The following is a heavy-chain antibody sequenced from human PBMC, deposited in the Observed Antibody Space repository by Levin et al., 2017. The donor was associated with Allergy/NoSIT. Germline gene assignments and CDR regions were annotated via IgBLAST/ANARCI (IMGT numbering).Heavy chain of an antibody. CDR2: INSDGSNT. Sequence: GSLRLSCAASGFTFSSYWMHWVRQVPGKGLVWISHINSDGSNTTYADFVKGRFTISRDNAKNTLYLQMNSLRAEDTAMYYCARTTRLITMIRGVITTYWYFDRWGRGTLVTVSS. D-gene: IGHD3-10*01. CDR3: ARTTRLITMIRGVITTYWYFDR. CDR1: GFTFSSYW. V-gene: IGHV3-74*01. J-gene: IGHJ2*01.